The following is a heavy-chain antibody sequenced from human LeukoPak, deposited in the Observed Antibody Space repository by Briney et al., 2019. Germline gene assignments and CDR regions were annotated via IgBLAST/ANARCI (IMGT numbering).Heavy chain of an antibody. CDR2: INTDSSDI. J-gene: IGHJ4*02. V-gene: IGHV3-21*05. D-gene: IGHD2-2*01. CDR3: ARDTFQPGLIDS. CDR1: GFTFSRYA. Sequence: PGGSLRLSCAASGFTFSRYAMNWVRQAPGKGLQWVSYINTDSSDIHYADSVKGRFTISRDNARNTLYLQLSSLRAEDSAVYYCARDTFQPGLIDSWGQGTLVTVFS.